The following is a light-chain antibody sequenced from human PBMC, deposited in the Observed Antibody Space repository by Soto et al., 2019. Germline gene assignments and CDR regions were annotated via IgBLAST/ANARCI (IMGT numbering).Light chain of an antibody. Sequence: QSALTQPPSASGSPGQSVTISCTGTSSDVGAYNYVSWYQQHPGKAPKFMIYEVSKRPSGVPDRFSGSKSGNTASLTVSGLQAEDEADYYCSSYTSSSSYVFGTGTKLTVL. V-gene: IGLV2-8*01. CDR3: SSYTSSSSYV. J-gene: IGLJ1*01. CDR1: SSDVGAYNY. CDR2: EVS.